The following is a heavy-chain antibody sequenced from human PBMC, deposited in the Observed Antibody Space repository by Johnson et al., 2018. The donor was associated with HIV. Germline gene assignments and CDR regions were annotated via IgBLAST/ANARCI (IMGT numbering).Heavy chain of an antibody. CDR1: GFTFSSYA. V-gene: IGHV3-30*04. CDR3: ARGVGGAGDDAFDV. J-gene: IGHJ3*01. Sequence: QVQLVESGGGLVQPGGSLRLSCAASGFTFSSYAMHWVRQAPGKGLEWVAVISYDGSNKYYADSVKGRFTISRDNAKNSLYMQMNSLRAEDTALYYCARGVGGAGDDAFDVWGQGTMVTVSS. CDR2: ISYDGSNK. D-gene: IGHD6-19*01.